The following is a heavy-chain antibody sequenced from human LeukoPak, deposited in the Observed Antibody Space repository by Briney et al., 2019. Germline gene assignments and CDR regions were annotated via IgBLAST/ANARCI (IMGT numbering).Heavy chain of an antibody. V-gene: IGHV4-34*01. CDR3: ASLFRATSTVDY. J-gene: IGHJ4*02. CDR1: GGSFSGYY. Sequence: SETLSLTCAVYGGSFSGYYWSWIRQPPGKGLEWIGEINHSGSTNYNPSLKSRVTISVDTSKNQFSLKLSSVTAADTAVYYCASLFRATSTVDYWGQGTLVTVSS. D-gene: IGHD3-3*02. CDR2: INHSGST.